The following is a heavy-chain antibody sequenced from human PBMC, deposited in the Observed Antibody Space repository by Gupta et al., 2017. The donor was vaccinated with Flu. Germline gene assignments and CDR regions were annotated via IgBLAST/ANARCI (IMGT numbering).Heavy chain of an antibody. CDR1: GLTFSSAW. V-gene: IGHV3-15*06. CDR2: IKSSSDGGTV. CDR3: ATANRAH. Sequence: VHLEQSGGGLVKPGDSLKLSCVASGLTFSSAWVTWVRQAPGKGLEWVGRIKSSSDGGTVNYAAPVQGRFSISRDDSEKTLFLQMDNLKIEDTGVYYCATANRAHWGQGTQVTVSS. J-gene: IGHJ4*02.